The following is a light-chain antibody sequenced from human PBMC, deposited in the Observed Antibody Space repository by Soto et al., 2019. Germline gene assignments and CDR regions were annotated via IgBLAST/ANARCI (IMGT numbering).Light chain of an antibody. J-gene: IGKJ1*01. CDR2: GAS. Sequence: EVVMTQSPGTLSVSLGESATLSCRASQSVDGYLAWYQQKPGQAPRLLIYGASSRATGIPDRFSGSGSGTDFTLTISRLEPEDFAVYYCQQYGSSLWTFGQGTKVDIK. V-gene: IGKV3-20*01. CDR3: QQYGSSLWT. CDR1: QSVDGY.